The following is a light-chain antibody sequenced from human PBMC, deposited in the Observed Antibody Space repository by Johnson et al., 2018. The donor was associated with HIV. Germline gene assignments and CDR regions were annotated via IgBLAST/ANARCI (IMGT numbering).Light chain of an antibody. CDR2: YNN. CDR1: SSNIGNNY. Sequence: QSVLTQPPSVSAAPGQKVTISCSGSSSNIGNNYVSWYQHLPGTAPKLLIYYNNKRPSGIPDRFSGSKSGTSATLGITGLQTGDEADYYCGTWDSSLSAFYVFGTGTKVTVL. J-gene: IGLJ1*01. CDR3: GTWDSSLSAFYV. V-gene: IGLV1-51*01.